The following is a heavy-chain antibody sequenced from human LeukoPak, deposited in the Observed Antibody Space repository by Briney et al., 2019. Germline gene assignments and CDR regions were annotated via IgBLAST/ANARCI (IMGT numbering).Heavy chain of an antibody. V-gene: IGHV3-48*01. D-gene: IGHD4-11*01. Sequence: GGSLRLSCAASGFTFSSYSMNWVRQAPGKGLEWVSYISSSSSTIYYADSVKGRFTISRDNAKNSLYLQMNSLRAEDTAVYYCARDKATVTRHYYMDVWGKGTTVTVSS. CDR1: GFTFSSYS. CDR3: ARDKATVTRHYYMDV. J-gene: IGHJ6*03. CDR2: ISSSSSTI.